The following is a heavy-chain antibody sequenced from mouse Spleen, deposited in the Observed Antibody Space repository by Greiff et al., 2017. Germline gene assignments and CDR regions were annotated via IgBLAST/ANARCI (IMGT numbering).Heavy chain of an antibody. CDR3: ARESYYYGGSLDY. D-gene: IGHD1-1*01. V-gene: IGHV1-55*01. CDR2: IYPGSGST. Sequence: QVQLQQPGAELVKPGASVKMSCKASGYTFTSYWITWVKQRPGQGLEWIGDIYPGSGSTNYNEKFKSKATLTVDTSSSTAYMQLSSLTSEDSAVXYCARESYYYGGSLDYWGQGTTLTVSS. J-gene: IGHJ2*01. CDR1: GYTFTSYW.